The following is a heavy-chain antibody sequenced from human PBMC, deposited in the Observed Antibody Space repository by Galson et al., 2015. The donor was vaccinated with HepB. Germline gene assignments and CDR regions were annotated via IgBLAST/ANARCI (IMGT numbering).Heavy chain of an antibody. J-gene: IGHJ4*02. D-gene: IGHD3-10*01. CDR1: GFTFSSYA. CDR3: AKGLRGSGSYYQGDY. Sequence: LRLSCAASGFTFSSYAMSWVRQAPGKGLEWVSAISGSGGSTYYADSVKGRFTISRDNSKNTLYLQMNSLRAEDTAVYYCAKGLRGSGSYYQGDYWGQGTLVTVSS. V-gene: IGHV3-23*01. CDR2: ISGSGGST.